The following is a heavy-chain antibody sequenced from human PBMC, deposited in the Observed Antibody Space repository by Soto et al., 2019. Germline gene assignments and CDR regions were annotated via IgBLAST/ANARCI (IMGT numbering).Heavy chain of an antibody. J-gene: IGHJ4*02. CDR3: TRDGRGLGRLSLFEY. CDR1: GFNVNSDY. D-gene: IGHD2-21*02. Sequence: PGGSLRLSCAASGFNVNSDYMNWVRQTPGKGLEWVASIYSGETTYYADSVRGRFTISSDKSKNTLYFQLSSLRIEDTAVYYCTRDGRGLGRLSLFEYWGQGVLGTVSS. V-gene: IGHV3-53*01. CDR2: IYSGETT.